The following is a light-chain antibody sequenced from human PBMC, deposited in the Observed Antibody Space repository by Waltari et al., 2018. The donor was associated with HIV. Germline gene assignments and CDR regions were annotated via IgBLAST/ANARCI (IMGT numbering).Light chain of an antibody. CDR1: SSAVWSYNL. CDR3: CSYASTTDTYVV. V-gene: IGLV2-23*02. CDR2: EVS. Sequence: QSALTQPASVSGSPGQSLTISCPGPSSAVWSYNLVSCSQQHPGKAPKLIIYEVSKRPSGVSNRFSGSKSGSTASLTISGLQPEDEADYCCCSYASTTDTYVVFGGGTKLTVL. J-gene: IGLJ2*01.